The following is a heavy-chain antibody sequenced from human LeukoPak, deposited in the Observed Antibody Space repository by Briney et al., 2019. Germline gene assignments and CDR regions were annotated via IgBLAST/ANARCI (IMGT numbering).Heavy chain of an antibody. CDR1: GGSISSSSYY. Sequence: SETLSLTCTVSGGSISSSSYYWGWIRQPPGKGLEWIGSIYYSGSTYYNPSLKSRVTISVDTSKNQFSLKLGSVTAADTAVYYCARVIVPHPQYYYYYYMDVWGKGTTVTVSS. CDR3: ARVIVPHPQYYYYYYMDV. V-gene: IGHV4-39*07. D-gene: IGHD1-26*01. J-gene: IGHJ6*03. CDR2: IYYSGST.